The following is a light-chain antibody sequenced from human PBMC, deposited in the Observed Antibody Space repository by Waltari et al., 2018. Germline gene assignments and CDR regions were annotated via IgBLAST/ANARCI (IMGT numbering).Light chain of an antibody. CDR2: EGT. CDR1: SSDVGHFNL. Sequence: QSALTQPASVSGPPGQSITISCTGTSSDVGHFNLVSWYQQHPGKAPKFIIYEGTKRPSGVSDRFSGSNSGITASLTISGLQAEDEADYYCCLHGGSSWVFGGGTKLTVI. CDR3: CLHGGSSWV. V-gene: IGLV2-23*01. J-gene: IGLJ3*02.